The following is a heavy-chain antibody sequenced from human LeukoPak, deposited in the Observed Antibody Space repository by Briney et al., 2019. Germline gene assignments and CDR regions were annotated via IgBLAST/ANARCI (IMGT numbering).Heavy chain of an antibody. CDR3: ARLSHYDSSAPALGYFDY. V-gene: IGHV5-51*01. Sequence: GESLKISCKGSGYSFTSYWIGWVRQTPGKGLERMGIIYPGGSDTRYSPPLQGQLPISAHKSISTAYLQWSSLKASDTAMYYCARLSHYDSSAPALGYFDYWGQGTLVTVSS. D-gene: IGHD3-22*01. CDR2: IYPGGSDT. CDR1: GYSFTSYW. J-gene: IGHJ4*02.